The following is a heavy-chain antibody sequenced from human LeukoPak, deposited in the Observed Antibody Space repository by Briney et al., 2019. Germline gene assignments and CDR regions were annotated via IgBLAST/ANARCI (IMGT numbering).Heavy chain of an antibody. CDR2: IYTSGST. Sequence: PSETLSLTCTVSGGSISSGGYYWSWIRQPAGKGLEWIGRIYTSGSTNYNPSLKSRVTISVDTSKNQFSLKLSSVTAADTAVYYCAPRVAHNWYFDLWGRGTLVTVSS. V-gene: IGHV4-61*02. CDR1: GGSISSGGYY. CDR3: APRVAHNWYFDL. J-gene: IGHJ2*01. D-gene: IGHD3-3*01.